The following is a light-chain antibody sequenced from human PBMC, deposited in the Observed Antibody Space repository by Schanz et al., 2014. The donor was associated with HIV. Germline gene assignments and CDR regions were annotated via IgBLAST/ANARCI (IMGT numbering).Light chain of an antibody. CDR1: RSNIGAGYD. V-gene: IGLV1-40*01. J-gene: IGLJ2*01. CDR3: CSYADVYT. Sequence: QSVLTQPPSVSGAPGQRVTIACTGSRSNIGAGYDVHWYQQLPGAAPKLLIYGNTNRPSGVPDRFSGSRSDTSASLTITGLQADDEAEYYCCSYADVYTLGGGTKLTVL. CDR2: GNT.